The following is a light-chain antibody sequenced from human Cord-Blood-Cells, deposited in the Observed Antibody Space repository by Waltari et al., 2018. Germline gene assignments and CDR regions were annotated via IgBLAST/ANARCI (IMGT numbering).Light chain of an antibody. CDR3: QQSYSTPDS. V-gene: IGKV1-39*01. J-gene: IGKJ2*03. CDR2: AAS. CDR1: QSISSY. Sequence: IQMTQPPSSVSASVGARVTITFRSSQSISSYLNWYQQKPGKAPKLLIYAASSLQSGVPSRFSGNGSETDFTLTSSSLQPEDFATYDCQQSYSTPDSFGQGTKLEMK.